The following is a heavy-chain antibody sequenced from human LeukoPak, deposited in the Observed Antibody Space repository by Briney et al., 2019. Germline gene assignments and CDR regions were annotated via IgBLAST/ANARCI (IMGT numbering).Heavy chain of an antibody. Sequence: ASVKVSCKASGYTFISYAMIWMRQAPGQGLEWMGWINTNTGNPTYAQGFTGRFVFSLDTSVSTASLQINTLKAEDTAVYYCARVVPGTYFDYWGQGTLVTVSS. CDR1: GYTFISYA. V-gene: IGHV7-4-1*02. CDR3: ARVVPGTYFDY. J-gene: IGHJ4*02. D-gene: IGHD3-10*01. CDR2: INTNTGNP.